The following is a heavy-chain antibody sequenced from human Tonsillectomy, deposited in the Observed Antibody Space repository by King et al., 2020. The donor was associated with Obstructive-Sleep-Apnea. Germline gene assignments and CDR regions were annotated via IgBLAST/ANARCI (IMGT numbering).Heavy chain of an antibody. CDR3: ASALYYDIFTGYYTSYYFDY. CDR2: IIPILVIA. CDR1: GGTFSSYA. D-gene: IGHD3-9*01. V-gene: IGHV1-69*10. J-gene: IGHJ4*02. Sequence: VQLVQSGAEVKKPGSSVKVSCKASGGTFSSYAISWVRQAPGQGLEWMGGIIPILVIANYAQKFQGRVTITADKSTSTAYMELSSLRSEDTAVYYCASALYYDIFTGYYTSYYFDYWGQGTLVTVSS.